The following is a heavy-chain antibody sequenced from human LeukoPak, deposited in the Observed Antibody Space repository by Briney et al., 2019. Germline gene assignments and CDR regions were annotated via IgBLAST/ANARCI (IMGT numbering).Heavy chain of an antibody. CDR1: GFSFSNFA. CDR2: ISHDGGTK. J-gene: IGHJ4*02. D-gene: IGHD1-26*01. V-gene: IGHV3-30*04. CDR3: ARARGRWHLLPLDF. Sequence: GGSLRLSCAASGFSFSNFAIHWVRQAPGKGLEWLAVISHDGGTKHYADSAKGRFTISRDNSNNSLSLQMNSLSAEDTAVYYCARARGRWHLLPLDFWGQGTLVTVSS.